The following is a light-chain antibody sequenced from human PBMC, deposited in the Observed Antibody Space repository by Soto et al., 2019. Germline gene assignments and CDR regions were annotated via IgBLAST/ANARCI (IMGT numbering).Light chain of an antibody. Sequence: DIVVTQSPDSLAVSLGERATINCKSSQSVFFSLNNHDSFAWYQQKPGQPLRLLLYWASTRASGVPERFSGSGSGTDFTLTITSLQAEDVGVYYCQQYCTTPPTFGRGTKVEV. CDR2: WAS. V-gene: IGKV4-1*01. J-gene: IGKJ1*01. CDR1: QSVFFSLNNHDS. CDR3: QQYCTTPPT.